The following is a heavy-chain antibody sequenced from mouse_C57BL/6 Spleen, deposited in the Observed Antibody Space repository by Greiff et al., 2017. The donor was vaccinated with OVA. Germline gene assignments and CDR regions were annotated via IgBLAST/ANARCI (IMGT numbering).Heavy chain of an antibody. CDR2: IDPSDSYT. CDR1: GYTFTSYW. D-gene: IGHD2-2*01. V-gene: IGHV1-50*01. CDR3: ARRGYDGDYYAMDY. Sequence: VKLQQPGAELVKPGASVKLSCKASGYTFTSYWMQWVKQRPGQGLEWIGEIDPSDSYTNYNQKFKGKATLTVDTSSSTAYMQLSSLTSEDSAVYYCARRGYDGDYYAMDYWGQGTSVTVSS. J-gene: IGHJ4*01.